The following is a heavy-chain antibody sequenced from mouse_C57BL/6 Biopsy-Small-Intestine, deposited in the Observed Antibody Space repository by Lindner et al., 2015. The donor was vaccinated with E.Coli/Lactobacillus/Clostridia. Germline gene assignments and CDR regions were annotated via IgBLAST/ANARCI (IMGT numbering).Heavy chain of an antibody. D-gene: IGHD2-3*01. V-gene: IGHV5-17*01. CDR3: ARGVDGSYDY. CDR1: GFTFSDYG. CDR2: ISGGSGTI. Sequence: QLQESGGGLVKPGGSLKLSCAASGFTFSDYGMHWVRQAPEKGLEWIAYISGGSGTIYYADTVKGRFTISRDNAKNTLFLQMTSLRSEDTAMYYCARGVDGSYDYWGQGTTLTVSS. J-gene: IGHJ2*01.